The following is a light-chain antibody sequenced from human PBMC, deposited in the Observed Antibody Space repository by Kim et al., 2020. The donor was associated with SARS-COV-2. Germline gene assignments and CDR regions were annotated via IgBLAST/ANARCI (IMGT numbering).Light chain of an antibody. CDR2: GNN. CDR1: SSNIGAGYD. CDR3: QSYDSGLSGSV. J-gene: IGLJ2*01. V-gene: IGLV1-40*01. Sequence: RVTISCTGGSSNIGAGYDVNWYQQLPATAPKLLIYGNNNRPSGVPDRFSGSKSGTSASLAITGLQAEDEADYYCQSYDSGLSGSVFGGGTKVTVL.